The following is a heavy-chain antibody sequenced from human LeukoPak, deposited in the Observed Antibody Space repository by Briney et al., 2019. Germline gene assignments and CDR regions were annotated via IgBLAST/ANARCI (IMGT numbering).Heavy chain of an antibody. CDR3: ARDGYNQNQDY. V-gene: IGHV1-46*01. J-gene: IGHJ4*02. Sequence: GASVKVSCKASGYTFTRYYMHWVRQAPGQGLEWMGVINPSGGSTSYAQKFQGRVTMTRDTSTSTVYMELSSLRSEDTAVYCCARDGYNQNQDYWGQGTLVTVSS. CDR1: GYTFTRYY. D-gene: IGHD5-24*01. CDR2: INPSGGST.